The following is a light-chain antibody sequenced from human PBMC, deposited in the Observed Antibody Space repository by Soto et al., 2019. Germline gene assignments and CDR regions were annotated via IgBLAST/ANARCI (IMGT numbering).Light chain of an antibody. Sequence: EIVLTQSPATLSLSPGERTTLSCRASQSVSSSLAWFQHKPGQAPRLLIYDGSNRATGIPARFSGSGSGTDFTLTISSLEPEDFAIYYCQQRSNWPRTFGQGTKLEIK. CDR2: DGS. CDR1: QSVSSS. CDR3: QQRSNWPRT. V-gene: IGKV3-11*01. J-gene: IGKJ2*01.